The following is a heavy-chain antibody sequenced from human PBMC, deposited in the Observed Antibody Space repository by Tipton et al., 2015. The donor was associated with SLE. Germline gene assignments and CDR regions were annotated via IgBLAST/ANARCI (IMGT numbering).Heavy chain of an antibody. Sequence: SLRLSCAASGFSFSDYAMHWVRQAPGKGLEWVAVIWYDGSNKYYADSVKGRLTISRDNSKNTLYLQMNSLRAEDTAVYYCAREDGAYYKGWHFDLWGRGTLVTVSS. J-gene: IGHJ2*01. D-gene: IGHD1-26*01. CDR1: GFSFSDYA. CDR3: AREDGAYYKGWHFDL. V-gene: IGHV3-33*01. CDR2: IWYDGSNK.